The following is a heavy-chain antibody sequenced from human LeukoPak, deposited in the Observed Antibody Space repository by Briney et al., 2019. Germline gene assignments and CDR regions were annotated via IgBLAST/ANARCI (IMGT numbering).Heavy chain of an antibody. V-gene: IGHV1-69*04. CDR1: GGTFSSYA. D-gene: IGHD3-10*01. J-gene: IGHJ5*02. CDR3: ARSSGMLVRGVIRDNWFDP. Sequence: ASVKVSCKASGGTFSSYAISWVRQAPGQGLEWMGRIIPILGIANYAQKFQGRVTITADKSTSTAYMELSSPRSEDTAVYYCARSSGMLVRGVIRDNWFDPWGQGTLVTVSS. CDR2: IIPILGIA.